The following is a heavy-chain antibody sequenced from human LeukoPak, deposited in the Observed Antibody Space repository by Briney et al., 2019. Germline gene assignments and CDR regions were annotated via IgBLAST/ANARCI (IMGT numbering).Heavy chain of an antibody. V-gene: IGHV4-30-4*01. CDR2: IYYSGRT. J-gene: IGHJ3*02. Sequence: TSETLSLTCTVSGGSISSGAYYWSWIRQPPGKGLEWIGYIYYSGRTYYKPSLRSRVTISVDRSRNQFSLKLTSVTAADTAGYYCARHAEESFDAFDIWGQGTMVTASS. D-gene: IGHD1-26*01. CDR3: ARHAEESFDAFDI. CDR1: GGSISSGAYY.